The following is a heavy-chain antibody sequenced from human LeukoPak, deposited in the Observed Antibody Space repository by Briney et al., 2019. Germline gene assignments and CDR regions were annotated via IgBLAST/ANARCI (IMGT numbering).Heavy chain of an antibody. CDR2: IYYSGST. V-gene: IGHV4-30-4*01. CDR1: GGSISSGDYY. Sequence: SETLSLTCTVSGGSISSGDYYWSWIRQPPGKGLEWIGYIYYSGSTYYNPSLKSRVTMSVDTSKNQFSLKLSSVTAADTAVYYCARYSLGYCSSTSCYTNFDYWGQGTLVTVSS. J-gene: IGHJ4*02. CDR3: ARYSLGYCSSTSCYTNFDY. D-gene: IGHD2-2*02.